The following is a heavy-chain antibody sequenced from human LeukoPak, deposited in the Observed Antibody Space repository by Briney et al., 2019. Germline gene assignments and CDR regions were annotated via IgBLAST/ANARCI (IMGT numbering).Heavy chain of an antibody. J-gene: IGHJ6*02. D-gene: IGHD4-17*01. CDR2: IYYSGST. CDR3: ARDPSDYGGYYYYGMDV. V-gene: IGHV4-61*08. Sequence: SETLSLTCTVSGGSISSGGYYWSWIRQHPGKGLEWIGYIYYSGSTNYNPSLKSRVTISVDTSKNQFSLKLSSVTAADTAVYYCARDPSDYGGYYYYGMDVWGQGTTVTVPS. CDR1: GGSISSGGYY.